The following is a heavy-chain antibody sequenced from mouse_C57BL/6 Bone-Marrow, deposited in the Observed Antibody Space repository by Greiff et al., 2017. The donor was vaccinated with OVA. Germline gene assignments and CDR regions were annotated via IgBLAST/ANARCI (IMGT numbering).Heavy chain of an antibody. CDR2: ISYDGSN. V-gene: IGHV3-6*01. J-gene: IGHJ4*01. CDR3: ARRGAYSPYAMDY. CDR1: GYSITSGYY. D-gene: IGHD2-12*01. Sequence: EVQLVESGPGLVKPSQSLSLTCSVTGYSITSGYYWNWIRQFPGNKLEWMGYISYDGSNNYNPSLKNRISITRDTSKNQFFLKLNSVTTEDTATYYCARRGAYSPYAMDYWGQGTSVTVSS.